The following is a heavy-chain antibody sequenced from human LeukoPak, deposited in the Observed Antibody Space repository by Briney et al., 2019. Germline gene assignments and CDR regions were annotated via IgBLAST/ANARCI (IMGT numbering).Heavy chain of an antibody. V-gene: IGHV3-30-3*01. CDR1: GFTFSSYA. J-gene: IGHJ4*02. Sequence: GGSLRLSCAASGFTFSSYAMHWVRQAPGNGLEWVSAISYDGSSKNYADSVKGRFTISRDNTKNSLYLQMKSLRVEDTAVFYCARGQYDTWRRRGNFDSWGQGTLVIVSS. CDR3: ARGQYDTWRRRGNFDS. CDR2: ISYDGSSK. D-gene: IGHD3-3*01.